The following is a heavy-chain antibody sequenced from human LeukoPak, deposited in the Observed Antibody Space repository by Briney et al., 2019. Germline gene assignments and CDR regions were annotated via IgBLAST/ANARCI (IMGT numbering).Heavy chain of an antibody. CDR1: GGSISSSSYY. Sequence: SETLSLTCTVSGGSISSSSYYWGWIRQPPGKGLEWIGYIYYSGSTNYNPSLKSRVTISVDTSKNQFSLKLSSVNAEDTAVYYCARDAQYSSGWSTELDAFDIWGQGTMVTVSS. CDR2: IYYSGST. D-gene: IGHD6-19*01. V-gene: IGHV4-61*01. CDR3: ARDAQYSSGWSTELDAFDI. J-gene: IGHJ3*02.